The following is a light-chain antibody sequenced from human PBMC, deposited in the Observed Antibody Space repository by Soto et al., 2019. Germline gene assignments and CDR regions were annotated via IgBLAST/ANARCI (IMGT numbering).Light chain of an antibody. CDR3: QQLNSYPPT. V-gene: IGKV1-9*01. J-gene: IGKJ5*01. Sequence: QLTQSPSSLSSSLGDSVTITCRASQGISSYLAWYQQNTGKAPKLLIYAESTLQSGVPSRFSGSGSGTDLTLTISRLQPEDFATYYCQQLNSYPPTFGQGTRPEIK. CDR2: AES. CDR1: QGISSY.